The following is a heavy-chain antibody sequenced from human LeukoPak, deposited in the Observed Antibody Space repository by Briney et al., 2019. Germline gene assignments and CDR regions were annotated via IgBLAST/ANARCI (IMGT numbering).Heavy chain of an antibody. Sequence: SVKVSCKASGGTFSSYAISWVRQAPGQGLEWMGGIIPIFGTANYAQKFQGRVTITADESTSTAYMELSSLRSEDTAVYYCARDSMVRGVIISNYYYYGMDVWGKGPTVTVSP. CDR3: ARDSMVRGVIISNYYYYGMDV. J-gene: IGHJ6*04. CDR1: GGTFSSYA. D-gene: IGHD3-10*01. V-gene: IGHV1-69*01. CDR2: IIPIFGTA.